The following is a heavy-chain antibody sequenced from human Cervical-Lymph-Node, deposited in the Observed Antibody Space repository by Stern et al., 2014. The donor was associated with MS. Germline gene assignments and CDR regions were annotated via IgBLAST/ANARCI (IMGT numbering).Heavy chain of an antibody. CDR2: IWLDGSKE. CDR3: AREDGGYSNYFDY. Sequence: VQLVQSGGGVVQPGRSLRLSCAASGFTFSNYVMHWVRQAPGKGLAWVSLIWLDGSKEYYGDSVKGRFTISRDNSRNTLYLQMTSLRVEDTAIYYCAREDGGYSNYFDYWGQGTLVTVSS. D-gene: IGHD5-18*01. J-gene: IGHJ4*02. V-gene: IGHV3-33*01. CDR1: GFTFSNYV.